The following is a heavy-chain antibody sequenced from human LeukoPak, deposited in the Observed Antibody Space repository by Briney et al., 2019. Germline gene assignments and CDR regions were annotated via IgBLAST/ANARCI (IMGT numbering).Heavy chain of an antibody. Sequence: PGGSLRLSRAACGFTFSTYTKNWVRQAPGKGLEWVSLIPSSSTIIQYADTVKGRFTISRHNHEHSLYPQMNSLRAEDTAVYYCARERGYGGDGDYYYYFMDVWGKGTTVTVSS. J-gene: IGHJ6*03. D-gene: IGHD5-12*01. CDR1: GFTFSTYT. CDR3: ARERGYGGDGDYYYYFMDV. CDR2: IPSSSTII. V-gene: IGHV3-48*04.